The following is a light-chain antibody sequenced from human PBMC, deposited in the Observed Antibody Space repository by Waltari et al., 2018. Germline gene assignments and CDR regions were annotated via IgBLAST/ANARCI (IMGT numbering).Light chain of an antibody. V-gene: IGLV7-46*01. CDR3: WLAYSSGVV. J-gene: IGLJ2*01. Sequence: QAVVTQEPSLTVSPGGTVTLTRGPSTGTVTSGHYPYGVQQKPGQAPRTLIYDSYMKNSWTPARFSGSLIGGKAALTLSGAQAEDEADYYCWLAYSSGVVYGGGTKLAVL. CDR2: DSY. CDR1: TGTVTSGHY.